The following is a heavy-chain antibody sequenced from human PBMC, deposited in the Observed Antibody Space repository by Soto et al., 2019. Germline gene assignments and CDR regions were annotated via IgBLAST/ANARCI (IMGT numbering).Heavy chain of an antibody. CDR1: GGSFSGYY. V-gene: IGHV4-34*01. CDR3: ARGGTITMVRGVTHRKYWFDP. J-gene: IGHJ5*02. CDR2: INHSGST. Sequence: SETLSLTCAVYGGSFSGYYWSWIRRPPGKGLEWIGEINHSGSTNYNPSLKSRVTISVDTSKNQFSLKLSSVTAAATAVYYCARGGTITMVRGVTHRKYWFDPWGQGTLVTVSS. D-gene: IGHD3-10*01.